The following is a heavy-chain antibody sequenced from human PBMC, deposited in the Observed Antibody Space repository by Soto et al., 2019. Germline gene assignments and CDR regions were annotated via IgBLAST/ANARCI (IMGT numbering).Heavy chain of an antibody. CDR1: GFTFSSYS. D-gene: IGHD3-10*01. Sequence: EVQLVESGGGLVKPGGSLRLSCAASGFTFSSYSMNWVRQAPGKGLEWVSSISSSSSYIYYADSVKGRFTISSDNAKNSLYRQMNSLRAEDTAVYYCARNVLTGSPPYWGQGTLVTVSS. CDR2: ISSSSSYI. J-gene: IGHJ4*02. CDR3: ARNVLTGSPPY. V-gene: IGHV3-21*01.